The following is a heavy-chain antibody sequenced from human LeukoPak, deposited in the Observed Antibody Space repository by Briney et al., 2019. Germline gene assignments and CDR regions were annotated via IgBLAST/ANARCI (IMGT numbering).Heavy chain of an antibody. CDR1: GGTFSSYA. CDR2: IIPIFGTA. D-gene: IGHD2-21*02. J-gene: IGHJ6*04. Sequence: ASVKVSCKASGGTFSSYAISWVRQAPGQGLEWMGGIIPIFGTANYAQKFQGRVTMTRDTSITTAYMELSRLRSDDTAVYYCARDNREVRGGDCFDVWGKGTTVTVSS. CDR3: ARDNREVRGGDCFDV. V-gene: IGHV1-69*05.